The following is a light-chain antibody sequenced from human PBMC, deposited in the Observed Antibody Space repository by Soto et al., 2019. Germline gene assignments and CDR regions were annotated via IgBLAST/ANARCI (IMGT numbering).Light chain of an antibody. Sequence: QSALTQPASVSGSPGQSITISCTGTTSDVGRYNYVSWHQQHPGKAPKVLIFDVSNRPSGVSDRFSGSKSGNTASLTISGLQAEDEADYYCNSYTTGTTWVFGGGTKLTVL. CDR2: DVS. J-gene: IGLJ3*02. CDR3: NSYTTGTTWV. V-gene: IGLV2-14*01. CDR1: TSDVGRYNY.